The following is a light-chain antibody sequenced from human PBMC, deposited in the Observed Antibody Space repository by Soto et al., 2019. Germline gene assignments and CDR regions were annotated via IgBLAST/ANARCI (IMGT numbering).Light chain of an antibody. Sequence: SYELTQPLSVSVALGQTARITCGGNNIGNKNVNWYQQKPGQAPVVVIYRDNNRPSGIPERLSGSNSGNTATLTISRAQAGDEADYYCQVWDSSTVVFGGGTKLTVL. CDR3: QVWDSSTVV. V-gene: IGLV3-9*01. CDR2: RDN. J-gene: IGLJ2*01. CDR1: NIGNKN.